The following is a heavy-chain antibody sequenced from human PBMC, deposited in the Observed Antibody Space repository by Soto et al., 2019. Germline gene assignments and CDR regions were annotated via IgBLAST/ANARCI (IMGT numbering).Heavy chain of an antibody. CDR3: ARDDYGGNSGILVDS. D-gene: IGHD4-17*01. CDR1: GYTFTAYF. V-gene: IGHV1-2*02. Sequence: ASVKVSCKASGYTFTAYFIHWVRQAPGQGLEWMGWINPNSGDTNYAQNFQGRVTMTRDTSISTAYMEVGSLSSDDTAFYYCARDDYGGNSGILVDSWGRG. CDR2: INPNSGDT. J-gene: IGHJ4*02.